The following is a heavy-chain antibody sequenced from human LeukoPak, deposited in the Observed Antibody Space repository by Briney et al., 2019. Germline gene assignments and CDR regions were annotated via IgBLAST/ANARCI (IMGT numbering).Heavy chain of an antibody. CDR3: ARDPLTNTWEPRNFDY. CDR2: ISAYNGNT. J-gene: IGHJ4*02. CDR1: GYTFTSYG. Sequence: GASVKVSCKASGYTFTSYGISWVRQAPGQGLEWMGWISAYNGNTNYAQKLQGRVTMTTDTSTSTAYMELRSLRSDDTAVYYCARDPLTNTWEPRNFDYWGQGTLVTVSS. V-gene: IGHV1-18*01. D-gene: IGHD1-26*01.